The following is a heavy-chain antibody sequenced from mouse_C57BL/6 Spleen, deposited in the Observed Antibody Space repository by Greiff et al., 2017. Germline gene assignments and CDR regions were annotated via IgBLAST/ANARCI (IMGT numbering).Heavy chain of an antibody. V-gene: IGHV1-19*01. CDR1: GYTFTDYY. J-gene: IGHJ4*01. D-gene: IGHD1-1*01. CDR2: INPYNGGT. CDR3: ARNYGSPYYYAMDY. Sequence: EVQRVESGPVLVKPGASVKMSCKASGYTFTDYYMNWVKQSHGKSLEWIGVINPYNGGTSYNQKFKGKATLTVDKSSSTAYMELNSLTSEDSAVYYCARNYGSPYYYAMDYWGQGTSVTVSS.